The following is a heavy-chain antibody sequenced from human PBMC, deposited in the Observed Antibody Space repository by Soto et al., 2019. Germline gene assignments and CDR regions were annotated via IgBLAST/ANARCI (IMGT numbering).Heavy chain of an antibody. CDR3: ARAQNDSSGYYVLDY. CDR2: IYYSGST. CDR1: GGSISSYY. V-gene: IGHV4-59*01. Sequence: QVQLQESGPGLVKPSETLSLTCTVSGGSISSYYWSWIRQPPGKGLEWIGYIYYSGSTNYNPSLKSRVTISVETSKNQFSLQLSSVTAADTAVYYCARAQNDSSGYYVLDYWGQGTLDTVSS. J-gene: IGHJ4*02. D-gene: IGHD3-22*01.